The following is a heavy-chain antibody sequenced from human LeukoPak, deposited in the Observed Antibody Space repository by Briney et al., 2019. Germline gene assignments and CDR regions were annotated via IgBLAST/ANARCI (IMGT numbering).Heavy chain of an antibody. CDR1: GFTFDDYA. CDR3: ARRDIVVVPAAIFGAFDI. CDR2: ISWNSGSI. J-gene: IGHJ3*02. V-gene: IGHV3-9*01. Sequence: GRSLRLSCAASGFTFDDYAMHWVRQAPGKGLEWVSGISWNSGSIGYADSVKGRFTISRDNAKNSLYLQMNSLRAEDTALYYCARRDIVVVPAAIFGAFDIWGQGTMVTVSS. D-gene: IGHD2-2*02.